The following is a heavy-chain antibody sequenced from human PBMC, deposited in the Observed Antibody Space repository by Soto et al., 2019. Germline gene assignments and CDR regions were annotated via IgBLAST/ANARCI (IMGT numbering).Heavy chain of an antibody. Sequence: SVKVSCKASGGTFSSYAISWVRQAPGQGLEWMGGIIPIFGTANYAQKFQGRVTITADESTSTAYMELSSLRSEDTAVYYCARDRGHCSSTRCEDHFAYRGQRTAVTVSA. CDR1: GGTFSSYA. CDR3: ARDRGHCSSTRCEDHFAY. J-gene: IGHJ4*02. V-gene: IGHV1-69*13. CDR2: IIPIFGTA. D-gene: IGHD2-2*01.